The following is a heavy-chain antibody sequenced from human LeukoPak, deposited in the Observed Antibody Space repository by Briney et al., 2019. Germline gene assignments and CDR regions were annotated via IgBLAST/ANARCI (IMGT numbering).Heavy chain of an antibody. CDR1: GFTFRSHA. CDR2: IYENGGTT. Sequence: GGSLRLSCVGSGFTFRSHAMSWVRQAPEKGLEFVSGIYENGGTTYYADPVKGRFSISRDNSKNTLYLQMDSLRGEDTAVYYCAKDFRIGYSAHFDYWGQGALVTVSS. J-gene: IGHJ4*02. V-gene: IGHV3-23*01. CDR3: AKDFRIGYSAHFDY. D-gene: IGHD2-21*01.